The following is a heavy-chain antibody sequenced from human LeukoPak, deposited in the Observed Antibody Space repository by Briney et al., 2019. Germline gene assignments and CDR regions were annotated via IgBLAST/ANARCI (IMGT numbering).Heavy chain of an antibody. CDR1: GGPFSGYY. V-gene: IGHV4-34*01. Sequence: SETLSLTCAVYGGPFSGYYWSWIRQPPGKGLEWIGEINHSGSTNYNPSLKSRVTISVDTSKNQFSLKLSSVTAADTAVYYCARVAEQLVRPYYYYGIDVWGQGTTVTASS. D-gene: IGHD6-13*01. CDR3: ARVAEQLVRPYYYYGIDV. CDR2: INHSGST. J-gene: IGHJ6*02.